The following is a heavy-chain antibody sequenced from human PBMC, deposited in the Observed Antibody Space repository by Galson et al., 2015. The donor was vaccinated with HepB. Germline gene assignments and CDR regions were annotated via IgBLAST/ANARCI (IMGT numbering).Heavy chain of an antibody. Sequence: QVQLQESGPGLVKPSETLPLTCTVSGGSISSYYWSWIRQPPGKGLEWIGYIYYSGSTNYNPSLKSRVTISVDTSKNQFSLKLSSVTAADTAVYYCARVVYSSGWLRLDPWGQGTLVTVSS. CDR1: GGSISSYY. J-gene: IGHJ5*02. CDR2: IYYSGST. CDR3: ARVVYSSGWLRLDP. D-gene: IGHD6-19*01. V-gene: IGHV4-59*01.